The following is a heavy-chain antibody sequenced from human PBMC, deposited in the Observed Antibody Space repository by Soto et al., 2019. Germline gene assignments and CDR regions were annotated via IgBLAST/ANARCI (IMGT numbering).Heavy chain of an antibody. CDR1: GGTFSSYA. CDR3: AQRWGCNYGRGLDG. D-gene: IGHD5-18*01. V-gene: IGHV1-69*12. CDR2: IIPLFGTA. J-gene: IGHJ6*01. Sequence: QVQLVQSGAEVKKPGSSVKVSCKASGGTFSSYAISWVRQAPGQGLEWMGGIIPLFGTANYAQKFQGRVTITADESTSTAYMELSSLRSEDTAVYYCAQRWGCNYGRGLDGWGQGTTVTVSS.